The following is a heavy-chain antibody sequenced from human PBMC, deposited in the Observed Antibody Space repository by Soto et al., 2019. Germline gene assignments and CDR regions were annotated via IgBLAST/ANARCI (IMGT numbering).Heavy chain of an antibody. CDR3: ARDPLWGTAMVLWYFDL. Sequence: PGGSLRLSCAASGLTFSSYGMHWVRQAPGKGLEWVAVISYDERDKYYADSVKGRFTISRDNSKNTLYLQMNSLRAEDTAVYYCARDPLWGTAMVLWYFDLWGRGTLVTVSS. D-gene: IGHD5-18*01. V-gene: IGHV3-30*03. CDR1: GLTFSSYG. CDR2: ISYDERDK. J-gene: IGHJ2*01.